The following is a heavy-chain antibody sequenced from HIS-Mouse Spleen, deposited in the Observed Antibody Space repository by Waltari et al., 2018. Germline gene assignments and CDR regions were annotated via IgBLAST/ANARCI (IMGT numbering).Heavy chain of an antibody. V-gene: IGHV4-39*07. CDR1: GGSISSSSYY. J-gene: IGHJ2*01. D-gene: IGHD6-13*01. CDR2: IYYSGST. CDR3: AREIPYSSSWYDWYFDL. Sequence: QLQLQESGPGLVKPSETLSLTCTVSGGSISSSSYYWGWIRQPPGKGLEWIGSIYYSGSTKYNPPLKSRVTISVDTSKNQFSLKLSSVTAADTAVYYCAREIPYSSSWYDWYFDLWGRGTLVTVSS.